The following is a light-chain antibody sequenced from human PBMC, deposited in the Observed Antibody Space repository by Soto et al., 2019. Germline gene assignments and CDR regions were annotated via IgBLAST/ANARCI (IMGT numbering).Light chain of an antibody. CDR1: QGISRS. CDR2: AAS. V-gene: IGKV1D-12*01. Sequence: DIQMTQSPSSVSASVGDRVTISCQASQGISRSLAWYQQKPGKAPKLLIYAASSLQSWVPSRFSGSGFGTDFTLSISSLQPEDSAIYYCQQADTFPITFGQGTRLEI. J-gene: IGKJ5*01. CDR3: QQADTFPIT.